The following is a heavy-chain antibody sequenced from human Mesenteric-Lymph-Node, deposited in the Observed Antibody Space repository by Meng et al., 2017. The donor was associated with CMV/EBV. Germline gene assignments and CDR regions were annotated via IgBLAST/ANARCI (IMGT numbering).Heavy chain of an antibody. CDR1: GFTFSAST. CDR3: ADDFWMERGY. D-gene: IGHD3-3*01. Sequence: GGPLRLSCAASGFTFSASTMHWVRQTPGKVLEWVSFIHINGGDEQYADAVRGRFTISRDNSKNTLYLQMSSLRADDTAVYYCADDFWMERGYWGPGTLVTVSS. CDR2: IHINGGDE. J-gene: IGHJ4*02. V-gene: IGHV3-30*02.